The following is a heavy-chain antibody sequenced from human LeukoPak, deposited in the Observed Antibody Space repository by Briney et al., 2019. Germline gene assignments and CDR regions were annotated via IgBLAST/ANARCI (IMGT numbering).Heavy chain of an antibody. Sequence: SETLSLTCTVSGGSISSYYWSWIRQPPGKGLEWIGYIYCSGSTNYNPSLKSRVTISVDTSKNQFSLKLSSVTAADTAVYYCARGGANTAHEEEFDYWGQGTLVTVSS. D-gene: IGHD5-18*01. V-gene: IGHV4-59*01. J-gene: IGHJ4*02. CDR3: ARGGANTAHEEEFDY. CDR1: GGSISSYY. CDR2: IYCSGST.